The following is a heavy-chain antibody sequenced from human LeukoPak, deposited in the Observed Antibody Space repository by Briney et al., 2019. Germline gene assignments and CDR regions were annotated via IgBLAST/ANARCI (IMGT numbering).Heavy chain of an antibody. D-gene: IGHD2-15*01. J-gene: IGHJ6*03. V-gene: IGHV3-48*03. CDR3: ARLGYCSGGSCYGGGNYYYYYYMDV. CDR2: ISSSGSTI. Sequence: GGSLRLSCAASGFTFSSYEMNWVRQAPGKGLEWVSYISSSGSTIYYADSVKGRFTISRDNAKNSLYLQMNSLRAEDTAVYYCARLGYCSGGSCYGGGNYYYYYYMDVWGKGTTVTISS. CDR1: GFTFSSYE.